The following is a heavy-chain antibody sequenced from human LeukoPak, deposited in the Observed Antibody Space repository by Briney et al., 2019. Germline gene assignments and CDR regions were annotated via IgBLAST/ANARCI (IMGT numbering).Heavy chain of an antibody. V-gene: IGHV3-23*01. CDR1: GFTFSSYA. D-gene: IGHD4-11*01. CDR3: AKRTDYSNYGPFDY. CDR2: ISGSGGST. Sequence: GGSLRLSCAASGFTFSSYAMSWVRQAPGKGLEWVSAISGSGGSTYYADSVKGRFTISRDNSKNTMFMQMNSLRAEDTAVYYCAKRTDYSNYGPFDYWGQGTLVTVSS. J-gene: IGHJ4*02.